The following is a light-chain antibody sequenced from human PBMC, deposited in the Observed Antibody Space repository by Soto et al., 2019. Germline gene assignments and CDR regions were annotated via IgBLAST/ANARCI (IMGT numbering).Light chain of an antibody. J-gene: IGLJ2*01. Sequence: SYELTQPPSVSVSPGQTASITCSGDKLGDKYACWYQQKPGQSPVLVIYQDSKRPSGIPERFSGSNSGNTATLTISGTQAMDEADYYCQAWDSGTEVFGGGTKLTVL. CDR3: QAWDSGTEV. CDR1: KLGDKY. CDR2: QDS. V-gene: IGLV3-1*01.